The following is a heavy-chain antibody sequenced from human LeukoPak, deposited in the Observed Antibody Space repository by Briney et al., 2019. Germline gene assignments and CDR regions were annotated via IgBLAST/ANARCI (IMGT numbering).Heavy chain of an antibody. D-gene: IGHD3-10*01. CDR1: GGSISSGGYS. Sequence: SETLSLTCAVSGGSISSGGYSWSWIRQPPAKGLEWIGYIYHSGSTYYNPSLKSRVTISVDRSKNQFSLKLSSVTAADTAVYYCARYYYGSGSYYKGFDYWGQGTLVTVSS. V-gene: IGHV4-30-2*01. CDR2: IYHSGST. CDR3: ARYYYGSGSYYKGFDY. J-gene: IGHJ4*02.